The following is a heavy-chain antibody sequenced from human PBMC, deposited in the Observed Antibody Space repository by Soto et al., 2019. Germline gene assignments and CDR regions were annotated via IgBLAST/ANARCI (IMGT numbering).Heavy chain of an antibody. V-gene: IGHV3-74*01. CDR2: INSDGSST. D-gene: IGHD6-19*01. J-gene: IGHJ4*02. CDR1: GIVFISGW. Sequence: PGWSDRQSGAASGIVFISGWRHWVRQAPGKGLVWVSRINSDGSSTTYADSVKGRFTISRDNAKNTLYLQMNSLRAEDTAVYYCVRGEGGWENYWGQGTLVTVSS. CDR3: VRGEGGWENY.